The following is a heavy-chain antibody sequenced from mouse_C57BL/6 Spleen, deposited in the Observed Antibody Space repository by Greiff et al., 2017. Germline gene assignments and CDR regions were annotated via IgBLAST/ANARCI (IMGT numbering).Heavy chain of an antibody. CDR1: GYTFTDYY. D-gene: IGHD2-3*01. CDR3: ARGIYDGYGVYFDY. V-gene: IGHV1-26*01. J-gene: IGHJ2*01. CDR2: INPNNGGT. Sequence: EVQLQQSGPELVKPGASVKISCKASGYTFTDYYMNWVKQSHGKSLEWIGDINPNNGGTSYNQKFKGKATLTVDKSSSTAYMELRSLTSEDSAVYYCARGIYDGYGVYFDYWGQGTTLTVAS.